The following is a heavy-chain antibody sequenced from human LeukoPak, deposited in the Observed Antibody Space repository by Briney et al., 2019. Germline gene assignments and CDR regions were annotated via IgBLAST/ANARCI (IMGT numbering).Heavy chain of an antibody. J-gene: IGHJ4*02. V-gene: IGHV1-2*02. CDR3: ARAPYYYDSSGYYQGYFDY. CDR2: INPNSGGT. CDR1: GYTFTGYY. D-gene: IGHD3-22*01. Sequence: ASVKVSCKASGYTFTGYYMHWVRQAPGQGLEWMGWINPNSGGTNYAQKFQGRVTMTRDTSISTAYMELSRLRSDDTAVYYCARAPYYYDSSGYYQGYFDYWGQGTLVTVSS.